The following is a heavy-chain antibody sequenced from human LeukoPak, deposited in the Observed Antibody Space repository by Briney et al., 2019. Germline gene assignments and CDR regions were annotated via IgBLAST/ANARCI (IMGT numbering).Heavy chain of an antibody. D-gene: IGHD2-2*01. J-gene: IGHJ6*02. Sequence: SVKVSCKASGGTFSSYAISWVRQAPGQGLEWMGRIIPILGIANYAQKFQGRVTITADKSTSTAYMELSSLRSEDTAVYYCARTTNCSSTSCYGNYYYYYGMDVWGQGTTVTVSS. V-gene: IGHV1-69*04. CDR2: IIPILGIA. CDR3: ARTTNCSSTSCYGNYYYYYGMDV. CDR1: GGTFSSYA.